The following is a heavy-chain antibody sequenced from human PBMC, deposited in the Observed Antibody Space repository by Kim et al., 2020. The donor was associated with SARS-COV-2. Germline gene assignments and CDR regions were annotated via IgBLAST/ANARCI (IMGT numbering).Heavy chain of an antibody. CDR3: ARGNYYESVSLSDYYNGMDV. CDR1: GLSFDSSA. J-gene: IGHJ6*02. Sequence: GGSLRLSCAASGLSFDSSAMNWVRQAPGKGLEWVAVISYGGRNKEYADSVKGRFTISRDNSKSTLSLQMNSLRVEDTAVYYCARGNYYESVSLSDYYNGMDVWGQGTTVTVSS. D-gene: IGHD3-10*01. CDR2: ISYGGRNK. V-gene: IGHV3-30-3*01.